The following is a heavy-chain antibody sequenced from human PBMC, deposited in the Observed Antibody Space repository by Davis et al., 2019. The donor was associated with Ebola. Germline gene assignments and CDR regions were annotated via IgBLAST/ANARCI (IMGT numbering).Heavy chain of an antibody. J-gene: IGHJ1*01. V-gene: IGHV1-46*03. D-gene: IGHD5-24*01. CDR3: ARDDQMATTQKRYFQH. CDR1: GYTFTGYY. CDR2: INPSGGST. Sequence: ASVKVSCKASGYTFTGYYMHWVRQAPGQGLEWMGIINPSGGSTSYAQKFQGRVTMTRDTSTSTVYMELSSLRSEDTAVYYCARDDQMATTQKRYFQHWGQGTLVTVSS.